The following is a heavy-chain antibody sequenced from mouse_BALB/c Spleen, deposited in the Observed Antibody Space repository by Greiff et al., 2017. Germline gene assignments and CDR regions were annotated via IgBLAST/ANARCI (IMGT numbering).Heavy chain of an antibody. CDR3: ARQHGLLAMDY. CDR1: GFPLTGYG. J-gene: IGHJ4*01. Sequence: QVQLKESGPGLVAPSQSLSITCTVSGFPLTGYGVNWVRQPPGKGLEWLGMIWGDGSTDYNSALKSRLSISKDNSKSQVFLKMNSLQTDDTARYYCARQHGLLAMDYWGQGTSVTVSA. D-gene: IGHD3-1*01. V-gene: IGHV2-6-7*01. CDR2: IWGDGST.